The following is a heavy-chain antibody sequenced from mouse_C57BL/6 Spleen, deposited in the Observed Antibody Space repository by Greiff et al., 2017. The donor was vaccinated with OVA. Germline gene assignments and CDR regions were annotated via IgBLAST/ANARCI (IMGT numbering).Heavy chain of an antibody. V-gene: IGHV1-42*01. CDR2: INPSTGGT. D-gene: IGHD1-1*02. CDR3: ARLWEDAMDY. CDR1: GYSFTGYY. J-gene: IGHJ4*01. Sequence: VQLKESGPELVKPGASVKISCKASGYSFTGYYMNWVKQSPEKSLEWIGEINPSTGGTTYNQKFKAKATLTVDKSSSTAYMQLKSLTSEDSAVYYCARLWEDAMDYWGQGTSVTVSS.